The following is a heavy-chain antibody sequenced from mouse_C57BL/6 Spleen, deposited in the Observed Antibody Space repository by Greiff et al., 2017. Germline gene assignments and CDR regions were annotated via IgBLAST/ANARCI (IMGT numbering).Heavy chain of an antibody. J-gene: IGHJ3*01. D-gene: IGHD1-1*01. CDR2: IYPSDSYT. Sequence: QVQLQQPGAELVRPGTSVKLSCKASGYTFTSYWMHWVKQRPGQGLEWIGLIYPSDSYTNYNQKFKGKATLTADTSSRTAYMQLSSLTSEDSAVYYCPKYYGNSLGWFAYWGQGTLVTVSA. CDR3: PKYYGNSLGWFAY. V-gene: IGHV1-59*01. CDR1: GYTFTSYW.